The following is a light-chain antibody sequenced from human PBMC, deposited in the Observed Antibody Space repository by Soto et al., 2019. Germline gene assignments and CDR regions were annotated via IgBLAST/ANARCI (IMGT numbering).Light chain of an antibody. CDR2: LNSDGSH. V-gene: IGLV4-69*01. CDR1: SGHSSYA. CDR3: QTWGTGIAV. Sequence: QSVLTQSPSASASLGASVNLTCTLSSGHSSYAIAWHQQQPEKGPRYLMNLNSDGSHSKGDGIPDRFSGSSSGAERYLTISSLHSEDEADYYCQTWGTGIAVFGGGTQLTVL. J-gene: IGLJ7*01.